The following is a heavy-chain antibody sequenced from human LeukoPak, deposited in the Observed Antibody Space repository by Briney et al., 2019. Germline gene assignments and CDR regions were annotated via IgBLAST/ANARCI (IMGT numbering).Heavy chain of an antibody. CDR2: ISGSGDST. Sequence: GGSLRLSCAASGLTFSSYVMVWVRQAPGKGLEWVSSISGSGDSTYYADSVKGRFTISRDNSKNTLYAQMNSLRAEDTAVYYCAKGLMVGNGNCFDPWGQGTLVTVSS. CDR1: GLTFSSYV. J-gene: IGHJ5*02. V-gene: IGHV3-23*01. CDR3: AKGLMVGNGNCFDP. D-gene: IGHD2-15*01.